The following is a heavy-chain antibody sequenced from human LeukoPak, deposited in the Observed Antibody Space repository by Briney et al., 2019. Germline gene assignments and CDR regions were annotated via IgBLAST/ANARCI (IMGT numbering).Heavy chain of an antibody. CDR1: GGSFRGHY. D-gene: IGHD1-20*01. CDR2: INHRGAT. V-gene: IGHV4-34*01. Sequence: SETLSLTCAVYGGSFRGHYWYWIRQPPGKGLEWIGEINHRGATNYNPSLKSRVTISVDTSKNQFSLKLSSVTAADTAVYYCAKILTGTGPTMDVWGQGTTVTVSS. CDR3: AKILTGTGPTMDV. J-gene: IGHJ6*02.